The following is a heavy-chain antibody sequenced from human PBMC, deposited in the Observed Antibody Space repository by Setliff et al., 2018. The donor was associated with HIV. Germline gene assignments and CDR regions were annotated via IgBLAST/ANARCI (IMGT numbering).Heavy chain of an antibody. CDR3: AKHECSGGCYYYMDV. CDR2: ISYDGSKK. Sequence: GGSLRLSCAASGFTFSRYGMHWVRQAPGKGLEWVAFISYDGSKKYDADFVKGRFTISRDNSKNTLYLQLNSLRAEDTAVYYCAKHECSGGCYYYMDVWGKGSMVTVSS. CDR1: GFTFSRYG. V-gene: IGHV3-30*18. D-gene: IGHD2-15*01. J-gene: IGHJ6*03.